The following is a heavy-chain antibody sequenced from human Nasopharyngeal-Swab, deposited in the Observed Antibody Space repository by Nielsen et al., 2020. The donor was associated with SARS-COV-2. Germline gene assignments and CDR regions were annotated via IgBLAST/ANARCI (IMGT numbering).Heavy chain of an antibody. CDR1: GGSFSGYY. CDR2: INHSGST. J-gene: IGHJ6*02. D-gene: IGHD3-22*01. Sequence: GSLRLSCAVYGGSFSGYYWSWIRQPPGKGLEWIGEINHSGSTNYNTCLKSRVTISVDTSKNQFSLKLSSVTAADTAVYYCARGGSGYYPYYYYGMDVWGQGTTVTVSS. CDR3: ARGGSGYYPYYYYGMDV. V-gene: IGHV4-34*01.